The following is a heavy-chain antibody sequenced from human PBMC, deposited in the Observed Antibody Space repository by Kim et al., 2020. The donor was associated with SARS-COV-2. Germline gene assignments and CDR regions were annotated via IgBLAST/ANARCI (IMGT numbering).Heavy chain of an antibody. V-gene: IGHV4-59*01. J-gene: IGHJ4*02. D-gene: IGHD3-3*01. Sequence: STNYNPSLKSRVTISVDTSKNQFSLKLSSVTAADTAVYYCARDGSGYIDYWGQGTLVTVSS. CDR2: ST. CDR3: ARDGSGYIDY.